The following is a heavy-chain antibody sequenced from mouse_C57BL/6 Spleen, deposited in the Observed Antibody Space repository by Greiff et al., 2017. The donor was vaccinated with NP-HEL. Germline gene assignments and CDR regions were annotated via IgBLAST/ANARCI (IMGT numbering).Heavy chain of an antibody. V-gene: IGHV1-76*01. CDR2: IYPGSGNT. J-gene: IGHJ4*01. CDR1: GYTFTDYY. D-gene: IGHD3-3*01. CDR3: ARGNGTGAMDY. Sequence: QVQLKESGAELVRPGASVKLSCKASGYTFTDYYINWVKQRPGQGLEWIARIYPGSGNTYYNEKFKGKATLTAEKSSSTAYMQLSSLTSEDSAVYFCARGNGTGAMDYWGQGTSVTVSS.